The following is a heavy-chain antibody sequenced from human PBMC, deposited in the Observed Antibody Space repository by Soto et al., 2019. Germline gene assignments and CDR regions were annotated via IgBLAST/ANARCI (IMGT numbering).Heavy chain of an antibody. Sequence: QVQLVQSGAEEKKPGASVKVSCKASGYTFTSYAMHWVRQAPGQRLEWMGGINAGNGNTKYSQKFQGRVTITRDTSASTDYMELGSLRSEDTAVYYCARPITIFGVAAGYWGQGTLVTVSS. CDR2: INAGNGNT. J-gene: IGHJ4*02. D-gene: IGHD3-3*01. CDR1: GYTFTSYA. V-gene: IGHV1-3*05. CDR3: ARPITIFGVAAGY.